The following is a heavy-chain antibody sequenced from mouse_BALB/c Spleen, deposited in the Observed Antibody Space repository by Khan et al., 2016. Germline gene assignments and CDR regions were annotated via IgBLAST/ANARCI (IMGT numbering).Heavy chain of an antibody. CDR3: ARSPYDYDVGFAY. J-gene: IGHJ3*01. Sequence: EVELVESGAELVKPGASVKLSCTASGFNIKDTYMHWVKQRPEQGLEWIGRIDPANGNTKYDPKFQGQATITADTSSNTAYLQLSSLTSEDTAVYYCARSPYDYDVGFAYWGPGTLVTGSA. D-gene: IGHD2-4*01. CDR1: GFNIKDTY. CDR2: IDPANGNT. V-gene: IGHV14-3*02.